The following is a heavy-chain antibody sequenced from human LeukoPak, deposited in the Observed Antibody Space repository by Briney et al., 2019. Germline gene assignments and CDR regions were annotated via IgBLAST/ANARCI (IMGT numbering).Heavy chain of an antibody. D-gene: IGHD3-16*02. CDR3: ASVWGSYLDY. CDR1: AFTFSSYA. J-gene: IGHJ4*02. CDR2: IYYSGST. Sequence: LRLSCAASAFTFSSYAMNWVRQAPGKGLEWIGYIYYSGSTYYNPSLKSRVTISVDTSKNQFSLKLSSVTAADTAVYYCASVWGSYLDYWGQGTLVTVSS. V-gene: IGHV4-30-4*07.